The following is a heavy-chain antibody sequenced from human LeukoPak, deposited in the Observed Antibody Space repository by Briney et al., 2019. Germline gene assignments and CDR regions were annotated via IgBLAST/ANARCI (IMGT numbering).Heavy chain of an antibody. J-gene: IGHJ4*02. D-gene: IGHD3-22*01. CDR1: GFTFSSYA. CDR3: AKDHYDSSGYYWDY. CDR2: ISGSGGST. Sequence: GGSLRLSCAASGFTFSSYAMSWVCQAPGKGLEWVSAISGSGGSTYYADSVKGRFTISRDNSKNTLYLQMNSLRAEDTAVYYCAKDHYDSSGYYWDYWGQGTLVTVSS. V-gene: IGHV3-23*01.